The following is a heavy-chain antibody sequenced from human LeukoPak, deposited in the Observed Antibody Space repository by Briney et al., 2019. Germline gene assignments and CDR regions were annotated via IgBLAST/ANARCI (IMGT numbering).Heavy chain of an antibody. CDR3: ARDSGTTGEVKFDP. V-gene: IGHV4-4*07. D-gene: IGHD3-10*01. CDR1: GGSISSYD. Sequence: PSETLSLTCTVSGGSISSYDWSWIRQPAGKGLEWIGRIYTSWSTTYNPSLKSRVTMSVDTSKHQFSLKLRSVTAADTAVYYCARDSGTTGEVKFDPWGQGTLVTVSS. J-gene: IGHJ5*02. CDR2: IYTSWST.